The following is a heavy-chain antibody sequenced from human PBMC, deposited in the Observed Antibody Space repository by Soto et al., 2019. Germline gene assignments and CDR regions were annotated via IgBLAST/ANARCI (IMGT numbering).Heavy chain of an antibody. CDR3: ARGGLAAAGTTNSAY. J-gene: IGHJ4*02. CDR2: IWYDGSNK. CDR1: GFTFSSYG. V-gene: IGHV3-33*01. D-gene: IGHD6-13*01. Sequence: GGSLRLSCAASGFTFSSYGMHWVRQAPGKGLEWVAVIWYDGSNKYYADSVKGRFTISRDNSKNTLYLQMNSLRAEDTAVDYCARGGLAAAGTTNSAYWGQGTLVTVSS.